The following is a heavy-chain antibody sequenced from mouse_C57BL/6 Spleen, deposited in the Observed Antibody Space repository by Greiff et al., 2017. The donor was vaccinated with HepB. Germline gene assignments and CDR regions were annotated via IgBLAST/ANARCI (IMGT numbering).Heavy chain of an antibody. J-gene: IGHJ2*01. V-gene: IGHV3-6*01. CDR1: GYSITSGYY. Sequence: EVQLQESGPGLVKPSQSLSLTCSVTGYSITSGYYWNWIRQVPGNKREWMGYISYDGSNNYNPSLKNRISITRDTSKNQFFLKLNSVTTEDTATYYCARVGDWVDYWGQGTTLTVSS. D-gene: IGHD4-1*01. CDR2: ISYDGSN. CDR3: ARVGDWVDY.